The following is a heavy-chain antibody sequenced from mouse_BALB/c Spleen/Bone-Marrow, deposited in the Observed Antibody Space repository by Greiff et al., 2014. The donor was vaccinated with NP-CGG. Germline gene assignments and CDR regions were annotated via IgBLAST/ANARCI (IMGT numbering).Heavy chain of an antibody. CDR3: ARHEPYGNYLYFDV. J-gene: IGHJ1*01. Sequence: QVQLQQSGAGLVKPGASVKLSCKASGYTFTEYIIHWVKQRSGQGLEWIGWFYPGSGSIKYNEKFKDKGTLAADKSSSTVYMELSRLTAEDSAVYFCARHEPYGNYLYFDVWGAGTTVTVSS. D-gene: IGHD2-10*02. CDR2: FYPGSGSI. V-gene: IGHV1-62-2*01. CDR1: GYTFTEYI.